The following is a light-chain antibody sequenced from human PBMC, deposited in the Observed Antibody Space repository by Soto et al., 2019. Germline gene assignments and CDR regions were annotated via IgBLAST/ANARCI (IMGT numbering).Light chain of an antibody. V-gene: IGKV3-20*01. J-gene: IGKJ1*01. Sequence: EIVLTQSPGTLSLSPGERATLSCRASQSVNSNYLAGYQQKPGQAPRLLMYETSTRATGIPDRFSGSGSVTDFTLTISRLEPEDFAVYFGQQLGTSPLWTFGQGTKV. CDR2: ETS. CDR3: QQLGTSPLWT. CDR1: QSVNSNY.